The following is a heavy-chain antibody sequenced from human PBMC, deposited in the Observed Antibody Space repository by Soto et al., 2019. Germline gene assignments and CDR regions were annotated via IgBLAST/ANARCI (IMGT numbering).Heavy chain of an antibody. CDR2: IYPGDSDV. CDR1: GYNFSGYW. J-gene: IGHJ4*02. CDR3: AITDYGSGTFDS. D-gene: IGHD3-10*01. Sequence: DVQLVQSGAEVKKPGESLRISCKGSGYNFSGYWINWVRQMPGKGLEWMGTIYPGDSDVRYSPSFQGQVTISVDKSISIAYLQWSSLKAAGTAISYCAITDYGSGTFDSWGQGTLVTVSS. V-gene: IGHV5-51*03.